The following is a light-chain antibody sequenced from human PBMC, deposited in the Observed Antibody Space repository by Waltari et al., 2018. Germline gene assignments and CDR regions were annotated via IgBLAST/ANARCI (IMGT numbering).Light chain of an antibody. CDR2: AAS. V-gene: IGKV1-NL1*01. J-gene: IGKJ4*01. Sequence: DIQMTQTPSPLSASVGDKVTITCRASQGMSDSLGWYQQKPGKAPKLLVYAASRLDTGVPSRFSGSGSGTEYTLTISSLQPEDFATYYCQQYYSTPPITFGGGTRVEIK. CDR1: QGMSDS. CDR3: QQYYSTPPIT.